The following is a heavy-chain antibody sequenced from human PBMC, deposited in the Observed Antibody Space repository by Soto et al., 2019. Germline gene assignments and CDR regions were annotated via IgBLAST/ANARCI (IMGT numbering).Heavy chain of an antibody. Sequence: PSETLSLSCAASGFTFSTYSMNWVRQAPGKGLEWVSYISSGSSTIYYADSVKGRFTISRDNAKNSLYLQMDSLRAEDTAVYYATRSAYMDVWGTGTTVTVSS. CDR3: TRSAYMDV. V-gene: IGHV3-48*01. J-gene: IGHJ6*03. CDR1: GFTFSTYS. D-gene: IGHD2-2*01. CDR2: ISSGSSTI.